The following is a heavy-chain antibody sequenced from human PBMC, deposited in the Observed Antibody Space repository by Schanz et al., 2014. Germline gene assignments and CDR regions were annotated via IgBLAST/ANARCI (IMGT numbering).Heavy chain of an antibody. CDR1: GFTFNNFN. CDR3: ARDSGSSSWYPSDY. V-gene: IGHV3-48*03. CDR2: ISHTGETQ. Sequence: EVQLVESGGGLAQPGGSLRLSCAASGFTFNNFNMNWVRQAPGKGLEWLSSISHTGETQHSADSVQGRFTISRDNAKNSLYLQMNSLRAEDTALYYCARDSGSSSWYPSDYWGQGTLVTVSS. J-gene: IGHJ4*02. D-gene: IGHD6-13*01.